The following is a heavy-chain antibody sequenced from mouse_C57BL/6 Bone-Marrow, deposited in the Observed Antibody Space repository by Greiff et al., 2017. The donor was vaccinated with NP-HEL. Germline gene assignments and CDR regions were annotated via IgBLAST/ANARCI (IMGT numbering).Heavy chain of an antibody. CDR1: GFTFSSYG. D-gene: IGHD2-5*01. V-gene: IGHV5-6*01. Sequence: EVTLVESGGDLVKPGGSLKLSCAASGFTFSSYGMSWVRQTPDKRLEWVATISSGGSYTYYLDSVKGRFTISRDNAKNTLYLQMSSLKSEDTAMYYCARPYSTLAWFAYGGQGTLVTVSA. CDR2: ISSGGSYT. CDR3: ARPYSTLAWFAY. J-gene: IGHJ3*01.